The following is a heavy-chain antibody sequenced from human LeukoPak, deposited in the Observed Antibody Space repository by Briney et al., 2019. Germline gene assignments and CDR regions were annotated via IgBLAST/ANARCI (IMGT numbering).Heavy chain of an antibody. J-gene: IGHJ4*02. V-gene: IGHV4-39*07. Sequence: SETLSLTCTVSGDSINSSRHYWGWIRQPPGEGLEWIGSIYYSGSTYYNPSLKSQVTISIDRSKNRFSLNLSSVTAADTALYYCARVRAYYDILTGYSGDYFDHWGQGTPVTVSS. CDR3: ARVRAYYDILTGYSGDYFDH. CDR1: GDSINSSRHY. CDR2: IYYSGST. D-gene: IGHD3-9*01.